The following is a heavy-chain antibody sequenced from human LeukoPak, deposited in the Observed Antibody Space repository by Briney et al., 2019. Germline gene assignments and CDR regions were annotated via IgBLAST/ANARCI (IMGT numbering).Heavy chain of an antibody. J-gene: IGHJ3*02. CDR1: GFTFSSYS. CDR2: ISSSSSYI. Sequence: GGSLRLSCAASGFTFSSYSMNWVRQAPGKGLEWVSSISSSSSYIYYADSVKGRFTISRDNAKNSLYLQMNSLRAEDTAVYYCARTKVVVTSDAFDIWGQGTMVTVSS. CDR3: ARTKVVVTSDAFDI. D-gene: IGHD3-22*01. V-gene: IGHV3-21*01.